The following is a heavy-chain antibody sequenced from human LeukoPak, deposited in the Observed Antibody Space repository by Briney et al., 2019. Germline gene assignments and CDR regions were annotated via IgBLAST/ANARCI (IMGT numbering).Heavy chain of an antibody. CDR3: ARVPSYYHGSGSYYNGYYFDY. V-gene: IGHV1-69*04. CDR2: IIPILGIA. CDR1: GGTFSSYA. J-gene: IGHJ4*02. Sequence: ASLKLCCKPSGGTFSSYAISWVRQAPGQGLEWRGRIIPILGIANYAQKFQGRVTITADKSTSTAYMKLSSLRSEDTAVYYCARVPSYYHGSGSYYNGYYFDYWGQGTLVTVSS. D-gene: IGHD3-10*01.